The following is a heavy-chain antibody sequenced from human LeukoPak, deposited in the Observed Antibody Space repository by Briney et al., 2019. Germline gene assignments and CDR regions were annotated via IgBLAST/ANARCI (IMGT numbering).Heavy chain of an antibody. D-gene: IGHD2-2*02. CDR1: GFTLSSYG. Sequence: GRSLRLSCAASGFTLSSYGMHWVRQAPGKGLEWVAVISYDGSNKYYADSVKGRFTISRDNSKNTLYLQMNSLRAEDTAVYYCAKSMWGVVVVPAAIPVDAFDIWGQGTMVTVSS. CDR3: AKSMWGVVVVPAAIPVDAFDI. J-gene: IGHJ3*02. CDR2: ISYDGSNK. V-gene: IGHV3-30*18.